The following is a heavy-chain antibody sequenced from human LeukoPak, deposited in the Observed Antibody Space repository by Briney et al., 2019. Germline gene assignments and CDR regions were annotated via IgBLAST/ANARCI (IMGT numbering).Heavy chain of an antibody. Sequence: ASVKVSCKVSGYTLTELSMHWVRQAPGKGLEWMGGFDPEDGETIYAQKFQGRVTMTEDTSTDTAYMELSSLRSEDTAVYYCAMNDINYDFWSGYYRHNWFDPWGRGTLVTVSS. CDR2: FDPEDGET. D-gene: IGHD3-3*01. J-gene: IGHJ5*02. CDR3: AMNDINYDFWSGYYRHNWFDP. CDR1: GYTLTELS. V-gene: IGHV1-24*01.